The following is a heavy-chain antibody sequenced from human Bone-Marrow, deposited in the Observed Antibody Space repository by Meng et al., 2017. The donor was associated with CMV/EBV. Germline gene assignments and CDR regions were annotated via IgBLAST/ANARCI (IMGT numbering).Heavy chain of an antibody. CDR1: GSGFIFSNLW. Sequence: EGARVGSGGGLVKPGGSLRLSCTGSGSGFIFSNLWINWVRQAPGKGLEWVSAISGSGGSTYYADSVKGRFTISRDNSKNTLYLQMNSLRAEDTAVYYCAKGNYAGWFDPWGQGTLVTVSS. CDR2: ISGSGGST. V-gene: IGHV3-23*04. D-gene: IGHD1-7*01. J-gene: IGHJ5*02. CDR3: AKGNYAGWFDP.